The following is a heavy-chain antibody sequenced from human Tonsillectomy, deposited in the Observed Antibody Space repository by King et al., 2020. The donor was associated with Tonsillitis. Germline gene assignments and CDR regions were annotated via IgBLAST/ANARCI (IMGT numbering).Heavy chain of an antibody. CDR2: IYWDDDK. Sequence: LTLKESGPTLVKPTQTLTLTCTFSGFSLSTSGVDVGWIRQPPGKALEWLALIYWDDDKRYSPSLKSRLTITKDTSKNQVVLTMTNMDPVDTATYYCAHGVGGMTTAAGPIFDYWGQGTLVTVSS. D-gene: IGHD1-26*01. CDR1: GFSLSTSGVD. J-gene: IGHJ4*02. CDR3: AHGVGGMTTAAGPIFDY. V-gene: IGHV2-5*02.